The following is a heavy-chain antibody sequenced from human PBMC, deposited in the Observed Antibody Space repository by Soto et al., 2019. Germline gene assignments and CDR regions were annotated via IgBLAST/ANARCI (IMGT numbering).Heavy chain of an antibody. Sequence: ASVKVSCKASGYTFTSYAMHWVRQAPGQRLEWMGWINAGNGNTKYSQKFQGRVTITRDTSASTAYMELRSLRSDDTAVYYCARRGYSGYDYHFDYWGQGTLVTVSS. J-gene: IGHJ4*02. CDR2: INAGNGNT. CDR3: ARRGYSGYDYHFDY. D-gene: IGHD5-12*01. V-gene: IGHV1-3*01. CDR1: GYTFTSYA.